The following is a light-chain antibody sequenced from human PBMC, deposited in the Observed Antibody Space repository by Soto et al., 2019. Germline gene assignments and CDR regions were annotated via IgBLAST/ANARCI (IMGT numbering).Light chain of an antibody. V-gene: IGKV3-20*01. J-gene: IGKJ1*01. CDR1: QSVLSSY. CDR2: LAS. Sequence: EIVLTQSPGTLSLSPGERATLSCRASQSVLSSYLAWSQQKPGQAPRLLIYLASSRAAGIPDRFSGSGSGTTFTLTIRRLEPEDFAVYYFQQHGSSPSTFGHGTSV. CDR3: QQHGSSPST.